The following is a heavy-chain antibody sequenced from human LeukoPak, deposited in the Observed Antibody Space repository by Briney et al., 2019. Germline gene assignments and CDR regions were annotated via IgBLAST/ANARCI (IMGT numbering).Heavy chain of an antibody. V-gene: IGHV1-18*01. D-gene: IGHD3-3*01. CDR2: ISAYNGNT. J-gene: IGHJ3*02. CDR1: GYTFTSYG. Sequence: ASVKVSRKASGYTFTSYGISWVRQAPGQGLEWMGWISAYNGNTNYAQKLQGRVTMTTDTSTSTAYMELRSLRSDDTAVYYCARAGPYDFWSGYWLDIWGQGTMVTVSS. CDR3: ARAGPYDFWSGYWLDI.